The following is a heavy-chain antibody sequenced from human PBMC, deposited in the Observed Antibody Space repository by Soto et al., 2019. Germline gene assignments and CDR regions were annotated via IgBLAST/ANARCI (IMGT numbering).Heavy chain of an antibody. CDR3: ATGYCNPTICDHWLDP. Sequence: PGESLKISCTGVGYSFTSYWIGWVRQMPGKGLEWMGIIYPGDSDTRYSPSFQGQVTISADKSITTAYLQWSSLKASDTAMYYCATGYCNPTICDHWLDPWGQGTLVTVSS. CDR2: IYPGDSDT. V-gene: IGHV5-51*01. J-gene: IGHJ5*02. D-gene: IGHD2-2*01. CDR1: GYSFTSYW.